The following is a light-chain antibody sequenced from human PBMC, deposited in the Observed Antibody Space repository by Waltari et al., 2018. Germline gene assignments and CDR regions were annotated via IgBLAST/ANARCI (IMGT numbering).Light chain of an antibody. CDR1: QNVNSH. CDR2: GAS. J-gene: IGKJ2*01. CDR3: QQYNNGPPGT. Sequence: ETAMTQSTGTRFASTGERAPTSCRASQNVNSHLAWYQQKFGQAPRLLIYGASNRAIGIPARFSGSGSGTEFTLTINSLQSEDFAVYYCQQYNNGPPGTFGQGTKVEFK. V-gene: IGKV3-15*01.